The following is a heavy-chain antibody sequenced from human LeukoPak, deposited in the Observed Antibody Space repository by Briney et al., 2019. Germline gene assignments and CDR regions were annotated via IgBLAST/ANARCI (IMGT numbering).Heavy chain of an antibody. V-gene: IGHV1-18*01. CDR2: ISAYNGNT. CDR1: GYTFTTYA. CDR3: ARVGSSWYSDAFDI. D-gene: IGHD6-13*01. J-gene: IGHJ3*02. Sequence: ASVKVSCMASGYTFTTYAMHWVRQAPRQGLEWMGWISAYNGNTNYVQKLQGRVTMTTDTSTSTAYMELRSLRSDDTAMYYCARVGSSWYSDAFDIWGQGTMVTVSS.